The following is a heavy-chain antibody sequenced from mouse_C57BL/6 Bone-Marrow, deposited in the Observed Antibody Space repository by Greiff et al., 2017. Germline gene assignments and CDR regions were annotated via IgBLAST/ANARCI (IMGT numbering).Heavy chain of an antibody. J-gene: IGHJ4*01. CDR3: ARDTYYGNYYYAMDY. V-gene: IGHV5-4*01. CDR2: ISDGGSYT. Sequence: EVMLVESGGGLVKPGGSLKLSCAASGFTFSSYAMSWVRQTPEKRLEWVATISDGGSYTYYPDNVKGRFTISRDNAKNNLYLQMSHLKSEDTAMYYCARDTYYGNYYYAMDYWGQGTSVTVSS. D-gene: IGHD2-10*01. CDR1: GFTFSSYA.